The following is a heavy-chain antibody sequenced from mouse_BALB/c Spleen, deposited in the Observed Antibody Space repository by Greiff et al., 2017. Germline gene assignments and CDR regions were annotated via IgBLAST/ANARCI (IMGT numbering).Heavy chain of an antibody. CDR1: GFTIKDTY. CDR2: IDTANGTT. Sequence: EVKLQESGAELVKPAPSLSFSCTASGFTIKDTYMHWVKQRPEQGLEWIGRIDTANGTTKYDPKFQGMGTITAHTSSNTVYLQSTSLTSEDTAVYYYARGRPATAYWGQGTLVTVAA. J-gene: IGHJ3*01. D-gene: IGHD1-2*01. CDR3: ARGRPATAY. V-gene: IGHV14-3*02.